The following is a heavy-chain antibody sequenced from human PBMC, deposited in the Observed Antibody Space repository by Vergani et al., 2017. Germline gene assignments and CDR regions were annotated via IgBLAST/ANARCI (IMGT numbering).Heavy chain of an antibody. Sequence: QVQLQESGPGLVKPSETLSLTCTVSGGSISSYYWSWIRQPPGKGLEWIGYIYYSGSTNYNPSLKSRVTISVDTSKNQFSLKLSSVTAADTAVYYCARDPAVDTAMVPYYYYGMDVWGQGTTVTVSS. CDR3: ARDPAVDTAMVPYYYYGMDV. CDR2: IYYSGST. CDR1: GGSISSYY. V-gene: IGHV4-59*12. J-gene: IGHJ6*02. D-gene: IGHD5-18*01.